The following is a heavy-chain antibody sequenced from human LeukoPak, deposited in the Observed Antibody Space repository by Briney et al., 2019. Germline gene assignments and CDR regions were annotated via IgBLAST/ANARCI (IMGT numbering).Heavy chain of an antibody. CDR1: GFTFSSYA. D-gene: IGHD3-10*01. CDR2: ISGSGGNR. V-gene: IGHV3-23*01. J-gene: IGHJ4*02. CDR3: TRLITMVRGVNIFDY. Sequence: GGSLRLSCAASGFTFSSYAMSWVRQAPGKGLEWVSSISGSGGNRYYADSVKGRFTISRDNSKNTLYLQMNSLRADDTAVYYCTRLITMVRGVNIFDYWGQGTLVTVSS.